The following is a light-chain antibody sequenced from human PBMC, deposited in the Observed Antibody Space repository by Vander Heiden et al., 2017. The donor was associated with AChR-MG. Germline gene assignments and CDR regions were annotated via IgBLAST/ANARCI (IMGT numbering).Light chain of an antibody. CDR3: SSYTSSSTYV. V-gene: IGLV2-14*01. CDR2: DVS. CDR1: SRDVGGDSY. Sequence: SDLTKPDSVSGAPGQSVAISCTVTSRDVGGDSYVSWYQEHPGKAPKLMIYDVSNRPSGVSNRFSGSKSGNTASLPISGLQAEDEADYYCSSYTSSSTYVFGTGTKVTVL. J-gene: IGLJ1*01.